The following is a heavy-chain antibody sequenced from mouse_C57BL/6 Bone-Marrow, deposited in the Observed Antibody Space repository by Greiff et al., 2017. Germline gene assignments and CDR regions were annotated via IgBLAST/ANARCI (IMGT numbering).Heavy chain of an antibody. CDR1: GFTFSSYG. Sequence: EVKVVESGGDLVKPGGSLKLSCAASGFTFSSYGMSWVRQTPDKRLEWVATISSGGSYTYYPDSVKGRFTISRDNAKNTRYLQMSSLKSEDTAMYYCASRRDDGYWAPFAYWGQGTLVTVSA. V-gene: IGHV5-6*02. J-gene: IGHJ3*01. CDR3: ASRRDDGYWAPFAY. CDR2: ISSGGSYT. D-gene: IGHD2-3*01.